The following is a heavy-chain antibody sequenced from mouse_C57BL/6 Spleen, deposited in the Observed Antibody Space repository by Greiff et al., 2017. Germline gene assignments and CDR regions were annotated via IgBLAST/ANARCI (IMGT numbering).Heavy chain of an antibody. CDR1: GFNIKDYY. Sequence: EVQLQQSGAELVKPGASVKLSCTASGFNIKDYYMHWVKQRTEQGLAWIGRIDPEDGETKYAPKFQGKATITADTSSNTAYLQLSSLTSEDTAVYYCARGVDLLWSYFDVWGTGTTVTVSS. CDR3: ARGVDLLWSYFDV. CDR2: IDPEDGET. D-gene: IGHD2-1*01. J-gene: IGHJ1*03. V-gene: IGHV14-2*01.